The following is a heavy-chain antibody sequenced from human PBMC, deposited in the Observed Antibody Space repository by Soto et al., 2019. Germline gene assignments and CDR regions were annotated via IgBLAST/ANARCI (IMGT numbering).Heavy chain of an antibody. V-gene: IGHV4-31*03. CDR1: GGSISSGGYY. D-gene: IGHD3-16*02. CDR2: IYYSGST. J-gene: IGHJ4*02. CDR3: ARAYSSWGSYRPYLFDY. Sequence: QVQLQESGPGLVKPSQTLSLTCTVSGGSISSGGYYWSWIRQHPGKGLEWIGYIYYSGSTYYNPSLKSRVTISVDTSKNQFSLKLSSVTAADTAVYYCARAYSSWGSYRPYLFDYWGQGTLVTVSS.